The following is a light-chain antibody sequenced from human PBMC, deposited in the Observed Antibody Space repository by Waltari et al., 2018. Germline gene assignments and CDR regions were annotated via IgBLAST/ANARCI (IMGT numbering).Light chain of an antibody. CDR3: HSRDASGVAGS. V-gene: IGLV3-19*01. J-gene: IGLJ2*01. CDR1: ILRSYY. CDR2: DKN. Sequence: SSELTQDPAVSVAMGQTVRITCQGDILRSYYPSWYKQRPGKAPILVIYDKNNRPSGVPDRFSGSSSHNTGSLTITGAQAEDEASYYCHSRDASGVAGSFGGGTKLTVL.